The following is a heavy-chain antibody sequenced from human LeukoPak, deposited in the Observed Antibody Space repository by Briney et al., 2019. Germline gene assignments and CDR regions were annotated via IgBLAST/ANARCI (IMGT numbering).Heavy chain of an antibody. D-gene: IGHD3-22*01. CDR2: IYYSGST. V-gene: IGHV4-59*12. J-gene: IGHJ4*02. CDR1: GGSISSYY. CDR3: ARSRSGYYQYYFDY. Sequence: PSETLSLTCTVSGGSISSYYWSWIRQPPGKGLEWIGYIYYSGSTNYNPSLKSRVTISVDTSKNQFSLKLSSVTAADTAVYYCARSRSGYYQYYFDYWGQGTLVTVSS.